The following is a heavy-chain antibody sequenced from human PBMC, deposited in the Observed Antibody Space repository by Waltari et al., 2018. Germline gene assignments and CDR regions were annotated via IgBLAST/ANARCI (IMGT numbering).Heavy chain of an antibody. CDR1: VGSINSDTYY. CDR2: IYSGGDA. V-gene: IGHV4-61*02. J-gene: IGHJ4*02. D-gene: IGHD6-25*01. Sequence: QVLLQESGPGLVKPSQTLSLTCTVSVGSINSDTYYWSWIRQPAGKGLEWIGRIYSGGDARYSPSLERRVAISVDRSKNQFSLTIFSVNAADAAVYYCARGDERLARYHFDDWGQGTQVIVSS. CDR3: ARGDERLARYHFDD.